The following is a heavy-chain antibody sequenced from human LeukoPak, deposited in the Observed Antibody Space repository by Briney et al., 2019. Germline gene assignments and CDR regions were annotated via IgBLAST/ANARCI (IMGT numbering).Heavy chain of an antibody. Sequence: PGGSLRLSRAASGFTFSDYYMSWIRQAPGKGLQWLAYINSRGSGTYYAHTVKGRFTISRNNAKDALYLNVSSLRGDDTAVYYCARESGGSWTNFDYWGQGTPVTVSS. J-gene: IGHJ4*02. V-gene: IGHV3-11*01. CDR2: INSRGSGT. CDR1: GFTFSDYY. D-gene: IGHD2-15*01. CDR3: ARESGGSWTNFDY.